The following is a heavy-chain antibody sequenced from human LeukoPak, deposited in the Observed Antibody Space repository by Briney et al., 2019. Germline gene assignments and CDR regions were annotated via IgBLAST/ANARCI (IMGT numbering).Heavy chain of an antibody. CDR2: ISYDENNK. D-gene: IGHD3-22*01. Sequence: GGSLRLSCAASGFTFSSYGMHWVRQAPGKGLEWVAVISYDENNKYYADSVKGRFTISRDNSKNTLYLQMNSLRAEDTAVYYCAKTYYYDSSGYPSLHYYYYMDVWGKGTTVTVSS. J-gene: IGHJ6*03. V-gene: IGHV3-30*18. CDR3: AKTYYYDSSGYPSLHYYYYMDV. CDR1: GFTFSSYG.